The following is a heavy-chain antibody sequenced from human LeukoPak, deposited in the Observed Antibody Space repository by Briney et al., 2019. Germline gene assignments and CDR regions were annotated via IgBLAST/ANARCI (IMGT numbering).Heavy chain of an antibody. V-gene: IGHV3-33*06. J-gene: IGHJ4*02. CDR1: GFTFSSYG. CDR3: AKDRVPGGYYDFWSGYYSDFDY. Sequence: HPGGSLRLSCAASGFTFSSYGMHWVRQAPGKGLEWVAVIWYDGSNKYYADSVKGRSTIPRDNSKNTLYLQMNSLRAEDTAVYYCAKDRVPGGYYDFWSGYYSDFDYWGQGTLVTVSS. CDR2: IWYDGSNK. D-gene: IGHD3-3*01.